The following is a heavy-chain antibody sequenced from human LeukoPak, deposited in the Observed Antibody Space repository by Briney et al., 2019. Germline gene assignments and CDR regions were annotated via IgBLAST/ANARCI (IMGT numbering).Heavy chain of an antibody. CDR2: IYHSGST. CDR3: ARNVTMVRGVIITSQGPNWFDP. Sequence: SETLSLTCTVSGYSISSGYYWGWIRQPPGKGLEWIGSIYHSGSTYYNPSLKSRVTISVDTSKNQFSLKLSSVTAADTAVYYCARNVTMVRGVIITSQGPNWFDPWGQGTLVTVSS. D-gene: IGHD3-10*01. CDR1: GYSISSGYY. J-gene: IGHJ5*02. V-gene: IGHV4-38-2*02.